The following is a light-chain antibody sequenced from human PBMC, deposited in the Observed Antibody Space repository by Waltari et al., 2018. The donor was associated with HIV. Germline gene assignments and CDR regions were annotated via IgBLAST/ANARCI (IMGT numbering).Light chain of an antibody. J-gene: IGLJ2*01. Sequence: QSVLTQPPSASGTPGQRVPISCSGGSSNIGSTSVHWYQQLPGTAPRLLLYSTNQRPSRVPDRFSGSKSGTSASLAISGLQSEDEADYYCATWDDTLNGVIFGGGTKLTVL. V-gene: IGLV1-44*01. CDR1: SSNIGSTS. CDR2: STN. CDR3: ATWDDTLNGVI.